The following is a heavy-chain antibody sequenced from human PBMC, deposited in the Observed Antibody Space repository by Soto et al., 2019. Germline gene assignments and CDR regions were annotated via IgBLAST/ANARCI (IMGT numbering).Heavy chain of an antibody. Sequence: ASVKVSCKASGYTFTSYGISWVRQAPGQGLEWMGWISAYNGNTKYAQKLQGRVTMTTDTSTSTTYMELRSLRSDDTAVYYCARDAAIGMNDYWGQGTLVTVSS. J-gene: IGHJ4*02. V-gene: IGHV1-18*01. D-gene: IGHD1-20*01. CDR2: ISAYNGNT. CDR3: ARDAAIGMNDY. CDR1: GYTFTSYG.